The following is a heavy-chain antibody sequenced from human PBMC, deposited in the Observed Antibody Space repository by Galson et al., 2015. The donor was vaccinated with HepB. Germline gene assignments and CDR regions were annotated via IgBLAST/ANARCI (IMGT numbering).Heavy chain of an antibody. D-gene: IGHD3-10*01. CDR1: GFTFSSYS. J-gene: IGHJ6*02. V-gene: IGHV3-21*01. CDR3: ARWVHPLDGERPYYYYGMDV. Sequence: SLRLSCAASGFTFSSYSMNWVRQAPGKGLEWVSSITSSSSHIYYADPVKGRFTISRDNAKNSLYLRMNSLRAEDTAVYYCARWVHPLDGERPYYYYGMDVWGQGTTVTVSS. CDR2: ITSSSSHI.